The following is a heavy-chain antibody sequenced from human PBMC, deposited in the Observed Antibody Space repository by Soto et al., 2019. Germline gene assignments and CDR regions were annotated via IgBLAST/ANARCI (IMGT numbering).Heavy chain of an antibody. D-gene: IGHD2-8*02. Sequence: WETLSLTCAVYGGSFSGYYWTWIRQPPGTGLEWIGEINHSGSTNYNPSLKSRVTISVDTSKNQFSLKLTSVTAADTAVYYCARDKITGLFDYWGQGTLLTVSS. V-gene: IGHV4-34*01. J-gene: IGHJ4*02. CDR1: GGSFSGYY. CDR3: ARDKITGLFDY. CDR2: INHSGST.